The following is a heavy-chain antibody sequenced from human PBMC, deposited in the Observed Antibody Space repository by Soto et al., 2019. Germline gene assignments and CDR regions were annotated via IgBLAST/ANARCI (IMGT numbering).Heavy chain of an antibody. CDR3: ARDPGRVVVAATYYYYYGMDV. CDR2: TYYRSKWYN. Sequence: KQSQTLSLTCAISGDSVSSNSAAWNWIRQSPSRGLEWLGRTYYRSKWYNDYAVSVKSRITINPDTSKNQFSLQLNSVTPEDTAVYYCARDPGRVVVAATYYYYYGMDVWGQGTTVTVSS. D-gene: IGHD2-15*01. V-gene: IGHV6-1*01. J-gene: IGHJ6*02. CDR1: GDSVSSNSAA.